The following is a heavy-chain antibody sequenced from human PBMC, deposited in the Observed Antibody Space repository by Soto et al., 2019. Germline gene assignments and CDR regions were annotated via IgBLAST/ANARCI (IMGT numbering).Heavy chain of an antibody. CDR3: ARETTLRLGESSFAYYYYYGMDV. V-gene: IGHV4-34*01. CDR2: INHSGST. CDR1: GGSFSGYY. J-gene: IGHJ6*02. D-gene: IGHD3-16*02. Sequence: PSETLSLTCAVYGGSFSGYYWSWIRQPPGKGLEWIGEINHSGSTNYNPSLKSRVTISVDTSKNQFSLKLSSVTAADTAVYYCARETTLRLGESSFAYYYYYGMDVWGQGTTVTVSS.